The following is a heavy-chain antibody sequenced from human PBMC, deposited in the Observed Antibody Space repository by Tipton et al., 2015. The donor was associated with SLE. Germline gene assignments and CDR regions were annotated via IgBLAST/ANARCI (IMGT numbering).Heavy chain of an antibody. CDR1: GGSISSASYY. V-gene: IGHV4-39*07. J-gene: IGHJ4*02. D-gene: IGHD2-15*01. CDR3: ARRFCSGGRCYYSFGD. CDR2: IYDSGST. Sequence: LSCTVSGGSISSASYYWGWIRQSPGQGLEWIAYIYDSGSTYYNPSLKSRVTISTDTSENHLSLRLNSVTAADTAVYYCARRFCSGGRCYYSFGDWGQGTLVTVSS.